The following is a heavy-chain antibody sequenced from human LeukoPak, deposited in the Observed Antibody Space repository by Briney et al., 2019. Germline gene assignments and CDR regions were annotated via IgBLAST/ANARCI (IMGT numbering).Heavy chain of an antibody. CDR3: ARGRDGSSYYFDY. D-gene: IGHD1-26*01. CDR2: IHTSGST. J-gene: IGHJ4*02. Sequence: PSQTLSLTCTVSGGSISSGSYYWSWIRQPAGKGLEWIGRIHTSGSTNYNPSLKGRFTISVDTSKNQFSLKLSSVTAADTAVYYCARGRDGSSYYFDYWGQGTLVTVSS. CDR1: GGSISSGSYY. V-gene: IGHV4-61*02.